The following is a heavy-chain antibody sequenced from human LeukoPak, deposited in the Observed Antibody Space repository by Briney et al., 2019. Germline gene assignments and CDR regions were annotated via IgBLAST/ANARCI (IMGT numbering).Heavy chain of an antibody. D-gene: IGHD4-17*01. Sequence: GGSLRLSCAASGFTFSDYYMSWIRQAPGKGLEWVSYISSSGSTIYYADSVKGRFTISRDNAKNSLYLQMNSLRAEDTAVYYCVRAGNYGDYLFDYWGQGTLVTVSS. J-gene: IGHJ4*02. CDR1: GFTFSDYY. V-gene: IGHV3-11*01. CDR3: VRAGNYGDYLFDY. CDR2: ISSSGSTI.